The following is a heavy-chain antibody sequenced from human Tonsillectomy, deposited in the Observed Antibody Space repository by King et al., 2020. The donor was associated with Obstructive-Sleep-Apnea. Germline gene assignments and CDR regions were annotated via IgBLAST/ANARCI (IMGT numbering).Heavy chain of an antibody. CDR3: AREWSFIAVTGTGGMDV. CDR2: VFYSGNT. J-gene: IGHJ6*02. Sequence: VQLQESGPGLVKPSETLSLTCTVSDGSVSSGSFYLNWIRQPPGKGLEWIGYVFYSGNTNYNPSLKSRVTISVDTSKNQFSLNLTSVTAADTAVYYCAREWSFIAVTGTGGMDVWGQGTTVTVSS. CDR1: DGSVSSGSFY. V-gene: IGHV4-61*01. D-gene: IGHD6-19*01.